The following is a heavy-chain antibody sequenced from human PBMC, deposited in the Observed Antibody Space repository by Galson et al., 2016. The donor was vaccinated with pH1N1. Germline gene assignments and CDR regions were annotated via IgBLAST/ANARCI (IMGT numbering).Heavy chain of an antibody. V-gene: IGHV3-23*01. CDR1: GFTFSNYW. D-gene: IGHD2-21*02. CDR3: AKDDPNGGDYPTNEYFQH. Sequence: SLRLSCAASGFTFSNYWMHWVRQAPGKGLEWVSVISGSGSNTYYADSVKGRFTISRDNSKNTLYLQLNSLRAEDTAVYYCAKDDPNGGDYPTNEYFQHWGQGTLVTVSS. CDR2: ISGSGSNT. J-gene: IGHJ1*01.